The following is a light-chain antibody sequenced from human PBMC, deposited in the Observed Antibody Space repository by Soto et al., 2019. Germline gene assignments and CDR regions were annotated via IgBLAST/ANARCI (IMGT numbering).Light chain of an antibody. CDR2: AAS. CDR3: LQGHLYPWT. V-gene: IGKV1-6*01. J-gene: IGKJ1*01. Sequence: AIQMTQSPSSLSASVGDRVTITCRASQGIGNDLGWYQQKPGQVPKLLLDAASGLQSGVPSRFSGSASGTDFTLTISILQPDDLATYYCLQGHLYPWTFGQGTKVEIK. CDR1: QGIGND.